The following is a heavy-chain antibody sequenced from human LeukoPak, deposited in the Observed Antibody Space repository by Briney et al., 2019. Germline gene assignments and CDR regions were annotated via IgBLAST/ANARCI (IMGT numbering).Heavy chain of an antibody. J-gene: IGHJ4*02. V-gene: IGHV1-18*01. D-gene: IGHD2-2*01. CDR2: ISAYNGNT. CDR1: GYTFTSYG. Sequence: VASVKVSCKASGYTFTSYGISWVRQAPGQGLEWMGWISAYNGNTNYAQKLQGRVTMTTDTSTSTAYMELRSVRSDDTAVYYCARSGGWVPAAPRGYWGQGTLVTVSS. CDR3: ARSGGWVPAAPRGY.